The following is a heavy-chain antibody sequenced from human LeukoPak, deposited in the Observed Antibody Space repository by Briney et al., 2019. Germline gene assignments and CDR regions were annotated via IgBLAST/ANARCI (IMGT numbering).Heavy chain of an antibody. CDR3: AKGDMIVVVITMFDY. V-gene: IGHV3-30*04. CDR1: GFTFSSYA. CDR2: ISYDGSNK. J-gene: IGHJ4*02. D-gene: IGHD3-22*01. Sequence: GGSLRLSCAASGFTFSSYAMHWVRQAPGKGLEWVAVISYDGSNKYYADSVKGRFTISRDNSKNTLYLQMNSLRAEDTAVYYCAKGDMIVVVITMFDYWGQGTLVTVSS.